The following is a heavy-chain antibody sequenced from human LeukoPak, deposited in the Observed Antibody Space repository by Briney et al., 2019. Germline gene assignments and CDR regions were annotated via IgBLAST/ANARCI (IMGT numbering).Heavy chain of an antibody. CDR1: GYTFTSYA. Sequence: ASVKVSCKASGYTFTSYAKHWVRQAPGQRLEWMGWINAGNGNTKYSRKFQGRVTITRDTSASTAYMELSSLRSEDTAVYYCARAGLYGSGSYDYWGQGTLVTVSS. CDR2: INAGNGNT. J-gene: IGHJ4*02. D-gene: IGHD3-10*01. CDR3: ARAGLYGSGSYDY. V-gene: IGHV1-3*01.